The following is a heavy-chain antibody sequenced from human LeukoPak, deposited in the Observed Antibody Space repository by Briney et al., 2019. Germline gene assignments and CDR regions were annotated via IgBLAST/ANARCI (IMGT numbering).Heavy chain of an antibody. Sequence: GGSLRLSCAASGFTFSDYYMSWIRQAPGKGLEWVSYISSSGSTIYYADSVKGRFTISRDNAKNSLYLQMNSLRAEDTAVYYCSRALNPDSALVYWGQGTLVTVSS. D-gene: IGHD2-21*01. V-gene: IGHV3-11*01. CDR2: ISSSGSTI. J-gene: IGHJ4*02. CDR1: GFTFSDYY. CDR3: SRALNPDSALVY.